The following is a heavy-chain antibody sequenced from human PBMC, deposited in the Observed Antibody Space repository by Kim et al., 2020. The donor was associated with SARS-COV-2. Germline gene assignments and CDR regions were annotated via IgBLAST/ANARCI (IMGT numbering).Heavy chain of an antibody. CDR3: ADVTAVREAD. CDR1: GFTFSDHY. CDR2: IRNKARSYTT. D-gene: IGHD2-21*02. J-gene: IGHJ4*02. V-gene: IGHV3-72*01. Sequence: GGSLRLSCVTSGFTFSDHYMDWVRQAPGRGLEWIGRIRNKARSYTTEYAASVKGRFSISRDDSKNSLYLHMNNLKTEDTAVYYCADVTAVREADWGQGTLLTVSS.